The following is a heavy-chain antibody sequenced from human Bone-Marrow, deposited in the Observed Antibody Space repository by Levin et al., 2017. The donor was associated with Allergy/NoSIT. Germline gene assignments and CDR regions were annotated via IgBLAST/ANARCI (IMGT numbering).Heavy chain of an antibody. J-gene: IGHJ5*02. CDR1: GFTFSTYA. CDR2: ISYDGSDN. V-gene: IGHV3-30*03. CDR3: ATAYWFDP. Sequence: GESLKISCAASGFTFSTYAMHWVRQVPGKGLEWLAVISYDGSDNSYADSEKGRFTISRDNAKDTLYLQINTLRPEDTAMYYCATAYWFDPWGQGTLVTVS.